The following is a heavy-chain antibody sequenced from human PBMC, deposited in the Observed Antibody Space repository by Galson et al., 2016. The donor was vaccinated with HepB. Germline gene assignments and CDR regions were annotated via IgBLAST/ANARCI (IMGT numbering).Heavy chain of an antibody. V-gene: IGHV3-30*04. CDR2: ISYDGSNK. J-gene: IGHJ6*02. D-gene: IGHD6-6*01. CDR3: ARVGIAARYYYGMDV. CDR1: GFTFSTYP. Sequence: SLRLSCAASGFTFSTYPMPWVRQAPGKGLEWVAIISYDGSNKYYADSVKGRFTISRHNSKNTLSLEMNSLRAEDTAVYYCARVGIAARYYYGMDVWGQGTTVTVSS.